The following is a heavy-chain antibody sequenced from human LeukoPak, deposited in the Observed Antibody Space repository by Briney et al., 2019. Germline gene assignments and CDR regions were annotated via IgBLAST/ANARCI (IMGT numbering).Heavy chain of an antibody. V-gene: IGHV3-48*01. J-gene: IGHJ4*02. CDR3: ARDVDGYPDY. CDR2: ITSDSSTR. Sequence: GGSLRLSCAASGFTFSSHSMNWVRQAPGQGLEWVSYITSDSSTRFYADSVKGRFTASRDNAEKSMYLQMNNLRAEDTAVYYCARDVDGYPDYWGQGTLVTVSS. CDR1: GFTFSSHS. D-gene: IGHD5-24*01.